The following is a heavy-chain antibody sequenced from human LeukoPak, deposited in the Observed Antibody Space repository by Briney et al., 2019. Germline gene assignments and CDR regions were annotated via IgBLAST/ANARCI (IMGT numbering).Heavy chain of an antibody. CDR2: IYYSGST. V-gene: IGHV4-59*01. J-gene: IGHJ4*02. Sequence: SETLSLTCTVSGGSISSYYWSWIRQPPGKGLEWIGYIYYSGSTNYNPSLKSRVTISVDTSKNQFSMKLSSVTAADTAVYYCARFNDRVGANAIDYWGQRTLVTVSS. CDR1: GGSISSYY. D-gene: IGHD1-26*01. CDR3: ARFNDRVGANAIDY.